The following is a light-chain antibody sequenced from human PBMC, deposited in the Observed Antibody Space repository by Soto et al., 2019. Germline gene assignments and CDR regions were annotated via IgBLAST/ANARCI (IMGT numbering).Light chain of an antibody. J-gene: IGKJ1*01. Sequence: EIVLTQSPGTLSLSPEERATLSCRASQSVDRTYLAWYQQRPGQAPRLLIYAASNRATGIPDRFSGSGSGTDFILTISRLEPEDFAVYYCQQHGTSRWTFGQGTKVDIK. CDR1: QSVDRTY. V-gene: IGKV3-20*01. CDR2: AAS. CDR3: QQHGTSRWT.